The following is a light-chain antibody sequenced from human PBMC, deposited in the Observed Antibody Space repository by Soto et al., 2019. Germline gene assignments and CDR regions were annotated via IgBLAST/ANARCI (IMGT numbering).Light chain of an antibody. V-gene: IGLV2-23*01. CDR2: ETS. CDR1: SSDFGSYKF. Sequence: QSALTQPASVSGSPGQSVTISCTGTSSDFGSYKFVSWYQHHPGKVPKVIIYETSKRPSGVSDRFSGSKSGNTASLTISGLQAEDEADYYCCLFAGSYTSYVSGTGTKVTVL. J-gene: IGLJ1*01. CDR3: CLFAGSYTSYV.